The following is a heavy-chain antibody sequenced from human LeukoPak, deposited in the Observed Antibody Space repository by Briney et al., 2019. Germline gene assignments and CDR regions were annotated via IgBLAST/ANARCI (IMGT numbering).Heavy chain of an antibody. J-gene: IGHJ3*02. V-gene: IGHV3-30*02. CDR2: IRYDGSNK. D-gene: IGHD1-26*01. Sequence: GGSLRLSCAASGVTFSRYGMHWVRQAPGKGLGWVAFIRYDGSNKYYADSVKGRFTISRDNAKNSLYLQMDSLRADDTAVYYCAREGWDLNALDIWGQGTMVTVSP. CDR1: GVTFSRYG. CDR3: AREGWDLNALDI.